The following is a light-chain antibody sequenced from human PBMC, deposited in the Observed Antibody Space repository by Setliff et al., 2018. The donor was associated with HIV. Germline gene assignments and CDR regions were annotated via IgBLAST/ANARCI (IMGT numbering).Light chain of an antibody. CDR1: VLAKKF. J-gene: IGLJ2*01. CDR2: KDS. CDR3: YSAADNNLV. V-gene: IGLV3-27*01. Sequence: SYELTQPSSVSVSPGQTARITCSGDVLAKKFARWFQQKPGQAPVLVIYKDSERPSGIPERFSGSSPGTTVTLTISGAQVDDEADYYCYSAADNNLVFGGGTKVTVL.